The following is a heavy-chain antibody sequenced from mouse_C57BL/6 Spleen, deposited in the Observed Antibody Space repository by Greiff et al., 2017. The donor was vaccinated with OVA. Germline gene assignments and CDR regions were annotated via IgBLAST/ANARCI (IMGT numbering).Heavy chain of an antibody. J-gene: IGHJ2*01. CDR2: IYPGDGDT. Sequence: VQLQQPGAELVRPGSSVKLSCKASGYAFSSYWMNWVKQRPGKGLEWIGQIYPGDGDTNYNGKFKGKATLTADKSSSTAYMQLSSLTSEDSAVYVCARSGTSYFDYWGQGTTLTVSS. CDR3: ARSGTSYFDY. D-gene: IGHD3-1*01. CDR1: GYAFSSYW. V-gene: IGHV1-80*01.